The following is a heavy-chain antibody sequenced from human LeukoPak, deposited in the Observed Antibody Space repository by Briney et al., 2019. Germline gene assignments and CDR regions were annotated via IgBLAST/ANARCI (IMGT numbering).Heavy chain of an antibody. CDR3: ARSVLGSSSLFDY. CDR1: GYSFTSYW. J-gene: IGHJ4*02. V-gene: IGHV5-51*01. CDR2: IYPGDSDT. D-gene: IGHD6-6*01. Sequence: GESLKISCKGSGYSFTSYWIGWVRQMPGKGLEWMGSIYPGDSDTRYSPSSQGQGTISADKSISTAYLQWSSLKASDTAMYYCARSVLGSSSLFDYWGQGTLVTVSS.